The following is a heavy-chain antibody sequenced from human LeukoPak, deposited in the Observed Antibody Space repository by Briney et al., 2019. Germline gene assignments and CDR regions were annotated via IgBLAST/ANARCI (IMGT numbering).Heavy chain of an antibody. Sequence: GGSLRLSCAASGFTFDDYAMHWVRQAPGNGPEWVSYVTANGGGTYYADSVKGRFVISRDNSKTSLYLQMNILRPEDTALYYCAKILNPHAFDIWGQGTMVTVSS. CDR3: AKILNPHAFDI. J-gene: IGHJ3*02. CDR1: GFTFDDYA. D-gene: IGHD1-14*01. V-gene: IGHV3-43*02. CDR2: VTANGGGT.